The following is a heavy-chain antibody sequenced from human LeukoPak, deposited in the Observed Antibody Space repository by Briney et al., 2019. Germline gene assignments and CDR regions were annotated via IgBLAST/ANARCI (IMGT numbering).Heavy chain of an antibody. CDR2: IYSGGST. V-gene: IGHV3-53*01. CDR1: GFIVSSNY. J-gene: IGHJ4*02. D-gene: IGHD6-19*01. Sequence: GGSLRLSCAASGFIVSSNYMSWVRQALGKGLEWVSVIYSGGSTYYADSVKGRFTISRDNSKNTLYLQMNSLRAEDTAVYYCAIEWLGLDYWGQGTLVTVSS. CDR3: AIEWLGLDY.